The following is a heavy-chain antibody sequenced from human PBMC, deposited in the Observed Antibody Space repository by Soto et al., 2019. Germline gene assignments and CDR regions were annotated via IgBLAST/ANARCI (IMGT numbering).Heavy chain of an antibody. Sequence: EVHLVESGGGLVQPGGSLRLSCAVSGFTFSNFWMSWVRQAPGKGPEWVANIKHDGSEQYYVDSVKGRFTISRDNAKNSVPLQMNSLRGDDTAVYYCAREGDCSGGGCYTCLKNWGQGTLVTVSS. CDR2: IKHDGSEQ. D-gene: IGHD2-15*01. CDR3: AREGDCSGGGCYTCLKN. J-gene: IGHJ4*02. CDR1: GFTFSNFW. V-gene: IGHV3-7*01.